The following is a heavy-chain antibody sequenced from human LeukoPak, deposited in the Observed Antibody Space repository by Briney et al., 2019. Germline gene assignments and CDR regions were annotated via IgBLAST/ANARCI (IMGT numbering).Heavy chain of an antibody. Sequence: PGGSLRLSCAASGFTVSSNYMSWVRQAPGKGLEWVSVIYSGGSTYYADSVKGRFTISRDNSKNTLYLQMNSLRAEDTAVYYCASVRDGYNPHYYYYYMDVWGKGTTVTVSS. V-gene: IGHV3-66*02. D-gene: IGHD5-24*01. CDR2: IYSGGST. CDR1: GFTVSSNY. CDR3: ASVRDGYNPHYYYYYMDV. J-gene: IGHJ6*03.